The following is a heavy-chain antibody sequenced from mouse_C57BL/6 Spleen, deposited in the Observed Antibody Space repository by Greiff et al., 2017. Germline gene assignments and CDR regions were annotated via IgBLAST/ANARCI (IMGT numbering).Heavy chain of an antibody. J-gene: IGHJ3*01. D-gene: IGHD1-1*01. V-gene: IGHV5-9*01. CDR1: GFTFSSYT. CDR3: ARHDYYGGAWFAY. CDR2: ISGGGGNT. Sequence: EVKLMESGGGLVKPGGSLKLSCAASGFTFSSYTMSWVRQTPEKRLEWVATISGGGGNTYYPDSGKGRFTISRDNAKNTLYLQMSSLRSEDTALYYCARHDYYGGAWFAYWGQGTLVTVSA.